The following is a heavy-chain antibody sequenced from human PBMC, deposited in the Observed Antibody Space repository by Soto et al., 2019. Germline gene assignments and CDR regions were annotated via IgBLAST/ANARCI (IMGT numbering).Heavy chain of an antibody. CDR3: AKENRDDDSGWYSCTDCFDP. D-gene: IGHD6-19*01. CDR2: IIPIFGTA. Sequence: QVQLVQSGAEVKKPGSSVKVSCKASGGTFDIFSISWVRQAPGQGLEWMGGIIPIFGTAEYSQKFQGRVTITADESTSTSYMELSSLRFEDTAVYYCAKENRDDDSGWYSCTDCFDPWGQGTLVTVSS. CDR1: GGTFDIFS. J-gene: IGHJ5*02. V-gene: IGHV1-69*01.